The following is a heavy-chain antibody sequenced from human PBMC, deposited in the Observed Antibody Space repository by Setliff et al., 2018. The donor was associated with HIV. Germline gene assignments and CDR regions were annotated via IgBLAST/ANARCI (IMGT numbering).Heavy chain of an antibody. CDR3: ARARGPEGYFDS. J-gene: IGHJ4*02. D-gene: IGHD3-10*01. CDR1: GGSISSYY. CDR2: IYYSGST. V-gene: IGHV4-59*12. Sequence: SETLSLTCTVSGGSISSYYWSWIRQPPGKGLEWIGYIYYSGSTYYKSSLKSRLTISGDTSKNQFSLKMSSVTAADTAVYYCARARGPEGYFDSWGQGTLVTVSS.